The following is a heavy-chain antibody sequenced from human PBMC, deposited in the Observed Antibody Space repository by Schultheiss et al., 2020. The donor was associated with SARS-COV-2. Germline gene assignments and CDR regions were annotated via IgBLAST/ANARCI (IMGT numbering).Heavy chain of an antibody. CDR2: ISSSGNTI. J-gene: IGHJ4*02. CDR3: ARVGPGDTAIITSYFDY. D-gene: IGHD5-18*01. V-gene: IGHV3-48*03. Sequence: GGSLRLSCVASGFTFSSYEMNWVRQAPGKGLEWVSYISSSGNTIYYADSVKGRFTISRDNTKNSLYLQMNSLRAEDTAVYYCARVGPGDTAIITSYFDYWGQGTLVTVSS. CDR1: GFTFSSYE.